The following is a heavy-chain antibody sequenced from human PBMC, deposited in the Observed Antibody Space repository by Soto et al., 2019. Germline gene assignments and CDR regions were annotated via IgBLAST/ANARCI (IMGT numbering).Heavy chain of an antibody. CDR1: GGSISSYY. V-gene: IGHV4-59*01. Sequence: SETLSLTCTVSGGSISSYYWSWIRQPPGKGLEWIGYIYYSGSTNYNPSLKSRVTISVDTSKNQFSLKLSSVTAADTAVYYCATYANYNHYWGQGTLVTVSS. J-gene: IGHJ4*02. D-gene: IGHD4-4*01. CDR2: IYYSGST. CDR3: ATYANYNHY.